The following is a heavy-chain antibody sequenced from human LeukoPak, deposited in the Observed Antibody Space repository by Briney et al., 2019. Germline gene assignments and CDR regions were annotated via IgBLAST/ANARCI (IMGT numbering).Heavy chain of an antibody. V-gene: IGHV3-11*01. CDR1: GFTFGDYY. CDR3: ARDYGGNSIALGAAGWFDP. CDR2: ISSSGSTI. Sequence: GGSLRLSCAASGFTFGDYYMSWIRQAPGKGLEWVSYISSSGSTIYYADSVKGRFTISRDNAKNSLYLQMNSLRAEDTAVYYCARDYGGNSIALGAAGWFDPWGQGTLVTVSS. J-gene: IGHJ5*02. D-gene: IGHD4-23*01.